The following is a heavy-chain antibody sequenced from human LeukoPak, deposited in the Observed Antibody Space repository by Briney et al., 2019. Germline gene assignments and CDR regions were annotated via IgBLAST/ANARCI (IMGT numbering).Heavy chain of an antibody. CDR1: GGSISSSSYY. CDR2: IYYSGST. J-gene: IGHJ4*02. V-gene: IGHV4-39*07. D-gene: IGHD1-7*01. Sequence: PSETLSLTCTVSGGSISSSSYYWGWIRQPPGKGLEWIGSIYYSGSTYYNPSLKSRVTISVDTSKNQFSLKLSSVTAADTAVYYCARLTGTTGGGGYWGQGTLVTVSS. CDR3: ARLTGTTGGGGY.